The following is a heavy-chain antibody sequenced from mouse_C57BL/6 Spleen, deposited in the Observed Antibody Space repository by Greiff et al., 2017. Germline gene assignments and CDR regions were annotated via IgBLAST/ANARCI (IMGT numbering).Heavy chain of an antibody. CDR2: IYPGDGDT. CDR1: GYAFSSYW. V-gene: IGHV1-80*01. CDR3: ARSVTGTDFDY. D-gene: IGHD4-1*01. J-gene: IGHJ2*01. Sequence: VQLQESGAELVKPGASVKISCKASGYAFSSYWMNWVKQRPGKGLEWIGQIYPGDGDTNYNGKFKGKATLTADKSSSTAYMQLSSLTSEDSAVYFCARSVTGTDFDYWGQGTTLTVSS.